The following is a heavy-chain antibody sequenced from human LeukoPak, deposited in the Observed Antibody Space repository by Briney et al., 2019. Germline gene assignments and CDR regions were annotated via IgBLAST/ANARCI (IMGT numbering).Heavy chain of an antibody. CDR2: ISNSGSST. CDR1: GFTFSGYS. J-gene: IGHJ4*02. Sequence: GGSLRLSCAASGFTFSGYSMNWVRQAPGKGLEWVSYISNSGSSTYYADSVKGRFTISRDNAKNSLYLQMNSLRAEDTAVYYCAKYFSGSFDYWGQGTLVTVSS. V-gene: IGHV3-48*04. CDR3: AKYFSGSFDY. D-gene: IGHD2-15*01.